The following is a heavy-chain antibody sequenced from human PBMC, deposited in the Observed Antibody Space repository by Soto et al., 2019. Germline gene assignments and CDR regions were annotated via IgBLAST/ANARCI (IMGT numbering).Heavy chain of an antibody. CDR1: GGSFSGYY. D-gene: IGHD6-25*01. CDR3: ARDRLRVRAAGKGWFDP. CDR2: INHSGST. V-gene: IGHV4-34*01. J-gene: IGHJ5*02. Sequence: SETLSLTCAVYGGSFSGYYWSWIRQSPGKGLEWIGEINHSGSTNYNPSLKSRVTISVDTSKNQFSLKLSSVTAADTAVYYCARDRLRVRAAGKGWFDPWGQGTLVTVSS.